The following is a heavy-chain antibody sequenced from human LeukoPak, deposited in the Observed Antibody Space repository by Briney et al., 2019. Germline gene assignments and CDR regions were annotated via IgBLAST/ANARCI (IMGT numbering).Heavy chain of an antibody. V-gene: IGHV3-20*04. J-gene: IGHJ3*02. CDR2: INWNGGST. CDR3: ASLCIAARNDAFDI. CDR1: GFTFDDYG. D-gene: IGHD6-6*01. Sequence: GGSLRLSCAASGFTFDDYGMSWVRQAPGKGLEWVSGINWNGGSTGYANSVKGRFTISRDNSKNTLYLQMGSLRAEDMAVYYCASLCIAARNDAFDIWGQGTMVTVSS.